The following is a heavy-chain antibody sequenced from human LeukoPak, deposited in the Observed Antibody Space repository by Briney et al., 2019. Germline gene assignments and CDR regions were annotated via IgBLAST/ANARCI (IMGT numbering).Heavy chain of an antibody. CDR1: GGSISSRSYY. V-gene: IGHV4-39*07. CDR2: IFYSGST. Sequence: PSETLSLTCTVSGGSISSRSYYWGWLRQPPGKGLEWIASIFYSGSTYHNPSLKSRVTISVDTSKNQFSLKLSSVTAADTAVYYCARDPGKYCSSTSCYAGGAFDIWGQGTMVTVSS. J-gene: IGHJ3*02. D-gene: IGHD2-2*01. CDR3: ARDPGKYCSSTSCYAGGAFDI.